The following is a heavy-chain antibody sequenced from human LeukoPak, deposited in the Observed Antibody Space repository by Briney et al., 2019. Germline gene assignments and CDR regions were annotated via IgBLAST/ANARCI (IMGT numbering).Heavy chain of an antibody. CDR2: ISSSSSTI. D-gene: IGHD3-3*01. V-gene: IGHV3-48*01. CDR1: GFTFSSYS. J-gene: IGHJ6*03. Sequence: GSLRLSCAASGFTFSSYSMNWVRQAPGKGLEWVSYISSSSSTIYYADSVKGRFTISRDNAKNSLYLQMNSLRAEDTAVYYCARGIEDYDFWSGYYFGYYYYYMDVWGKGTTVTVSS. CDR3: ARGIEDYDFWSGYYFGYYYYYMDV.